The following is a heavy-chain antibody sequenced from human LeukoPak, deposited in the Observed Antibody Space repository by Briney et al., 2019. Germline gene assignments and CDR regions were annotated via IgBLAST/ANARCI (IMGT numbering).Heavy chain of an antibody. CDR2: INSDGSDT. V-gene: IGHV3-74*01. J-gene: IGHJ4*02. D-gene: IGHD6-13*01. CDR3: ARDRAAAHLDY. CDR1: GFTFSGFW. Sequence: QPGGSLRLSCAASGFTFSGFWMHWVRQSPGKGLVWVSRINSDGSDTSYADSVKGRFTISRDNAKNTLYLQMNSLRAEDTAVYYCARDRAAAHLDYWGQGTLVTVSS.